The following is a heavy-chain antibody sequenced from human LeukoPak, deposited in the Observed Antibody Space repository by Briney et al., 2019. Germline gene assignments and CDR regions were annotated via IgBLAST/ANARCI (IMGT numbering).Heavy chain of an antibody. CDR1: GFTFSSYG. CDR2: ISYDGSNK. Sequence: GGSLRLSCAASGFTFSSYGMHWVRQAPGKGLGWVAVISYDGSNKYYADSVKGRFTISRDNSKNTLYLQMNSLRAEDTAVYYCAKDGGYYGSDEFDYWGQGTLVTVSS. V-gene: IGHV3-30*18. J-gene: IGHJ4*02. CDR3: AKDGGYYGSDEFDY. D-gene: IGHD3-10*01.